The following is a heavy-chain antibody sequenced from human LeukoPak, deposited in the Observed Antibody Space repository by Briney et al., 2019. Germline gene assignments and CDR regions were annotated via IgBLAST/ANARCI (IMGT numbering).Heavy chain of an antibody. D-gene: IGHD3-16*02. CDR3: ARGGHYDYVWGRYRQKDGFDY. Sequence: GGSLRLSCAASGFTFDDYGMSWVRQAPGKGLEWVSGINWNGGSTGYADSVKGRFTISRDNAKNSLYLQMNSLRIEDTAVYYCARGGHYDYVWGRYRQKDGFDYWGQGTLVTVSS. V-gene: IGHV3-20*04. J-gene: IGHJ4*02. CDR1: GFTFDDYG. CDR2: INWNGGST.